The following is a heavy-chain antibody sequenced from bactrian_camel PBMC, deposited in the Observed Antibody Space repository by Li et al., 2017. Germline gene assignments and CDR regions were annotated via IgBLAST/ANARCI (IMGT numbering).Heavy chain of an antibody. Sequence: HVQLVESGGGSVQAGGSLRLSCAASGYTYSSKCVGRFRQAPGKEREGVATIYTGGGRTSYVDSVKGRFTIAQDNARNTLYLQMVSLKPEDTAMFYCASRFHFLDPNPLSPVRCRDEYKWWGQGTQVTVS. V-gene: IGHV3S1*01. CDR3: ASRFHFLDPNPLSPVRCRDEYKW. D-gene: IGHD1*01. J-gene: IGHJ4*01. CDR1: GYTYSSKC. CDR2: IYTGGGRT.